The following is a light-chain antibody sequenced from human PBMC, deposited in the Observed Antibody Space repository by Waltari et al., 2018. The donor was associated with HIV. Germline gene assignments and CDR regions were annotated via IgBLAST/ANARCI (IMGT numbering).Light chain of an antibody. CDR1: QTISTY. CDR2: AAS. CDR3: QQSYSGPT. J-gene: IGKJ3*01. V-gene: IGKV1-39*01. Sequence: DIQMTQSPSSLSASLGDRVIITCRSSQTISTYVNWYQQKPGRAPNLLIYAASTLHDGVASRFSGSGSGTEFNLTINSLQVEDFAVYYCQQSYSGPTFGPGTKVDV.